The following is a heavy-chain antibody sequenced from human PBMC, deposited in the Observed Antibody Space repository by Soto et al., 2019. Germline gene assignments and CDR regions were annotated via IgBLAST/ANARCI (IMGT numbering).Heavy chain of an antibody. Sequence: GASVKVSCKASGYTFTGYYMHWVRQAPGQGLEWMGWINPNSGGTNYAQKFQGRDTMTRDTSISTAYMELSRLRSDDTAVYYCARDKPGSSVTMIVVALDGGMDVWGQGTTVTVSS. CDR2: INPNSGGT. V-gene: IGHV1-2*02. D-gene: IGHD3-22*01. CDR1: GYTFTGYY. J-gene: IGHJ6*02. CDR3: ARDKPGSSVTMIVVALDGGMDV.